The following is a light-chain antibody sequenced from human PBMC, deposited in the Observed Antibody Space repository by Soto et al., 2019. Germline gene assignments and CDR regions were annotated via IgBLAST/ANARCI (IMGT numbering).Light chain of an antibody. J-gene: IGKJ1*01. V-gene: IGKV1-17*01. Sequence: QMTKSPPNLSSAGGRRVTINSRASQGIRNDLGWHQQKPGKAPKLLIYAASSLQSGVPSRFSGSGSGTEFTLTISSLQPDDFATYYCQHYNSYSEAFGQGTKV. CDR2: AAS. CDR3: QHYNSYSEA. CDR1: QGIRND.